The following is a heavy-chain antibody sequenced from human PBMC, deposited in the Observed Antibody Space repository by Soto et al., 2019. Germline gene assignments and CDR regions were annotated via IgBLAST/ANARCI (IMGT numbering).Heavy chain of an antibody. J-gene: IGHJ4*02. D-gene: IGHD5-18*01. CDR1: GGSISSSSYY. CDR2: IYYSGST. Sequence: SETLSLTCTVSGGSISSSSYYWGWIRQPPGKGLEWIGSIYYSGSTYYNPSLKSRVTISVDTSKNQFSLKLSSVTAADTAVYYCAEMDTAYYFDYWGQGTLVTVSS. V-gene: IGHV4-39*01. CDR3: AEMDTAYYFDY.